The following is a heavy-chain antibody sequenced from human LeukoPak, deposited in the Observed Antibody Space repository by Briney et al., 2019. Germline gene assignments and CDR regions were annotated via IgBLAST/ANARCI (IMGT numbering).Heavy chain of an antibody. CDR2: INTYNGNT. Sequence: ASVEVSCKASGYTFSSYGITWVRQAPGQGLEWLGWINTYNGNTKYAEKLQGRVTVTTDTSTSTAYMELKSLRTDDTAVYYCARSVGGRNFFWYFDLWGRGTLVTVSS. CDR3: ARSVGGRNFFWYFDL. CDR1: GYTFSSYG. J-gene: IGHJ2*01. D-gene: IGHD3-16*01. V-gene: IGHV1-18*01.